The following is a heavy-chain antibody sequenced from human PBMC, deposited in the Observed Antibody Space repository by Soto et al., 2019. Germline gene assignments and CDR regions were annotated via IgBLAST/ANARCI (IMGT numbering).Heavy chain of an antibody. J-gene: IGHJ6*02. CDR1: GGSISSYY. CDR2: IYTSGST. D-gene: IGHD5-12*01. V-gene: IGHV4-4*07. CDR3: ARDRFAATIYYGMDV. Sequence: SETLSLTCTVSGGSISSYYWSWIRQPAGKGLEWIGRIYTSGSTNYNPSLKSRVTMSVDTSKNQFSLKLSSVTAADTAVYYCARDRFAATIYYGMDVWGQGTTVTVSS.